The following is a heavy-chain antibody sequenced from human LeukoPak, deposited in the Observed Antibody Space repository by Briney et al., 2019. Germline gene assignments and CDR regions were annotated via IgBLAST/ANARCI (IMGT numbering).Heavy chain of an antibody. J-gene: IGHJ4*02. CDR2: LYGDAST. Sequence: GGSLRLSCAASGFIVSTNYMSWVRQAPGKGLEWISVLYGDASTNYADSVKGRFTISRDDSKNTLYLQMNSLRAEDTAVYYCASRGDDYDILTGYNYYFDYWGRGTLVTVSS. CDR1: GFIVSTNY. D-gene: IGHD3-9*01. V-gene: IGHV3-66*01. CDR3: ASRGDDYDILTGYNYYFDY.